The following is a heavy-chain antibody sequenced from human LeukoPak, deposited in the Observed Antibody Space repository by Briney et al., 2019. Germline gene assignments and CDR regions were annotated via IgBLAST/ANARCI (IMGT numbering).Heavy chain of an antibody. CDR3: ARDLEWELAFDI. CDR1: GGSINNLY. J-gene: IGHJ3*02. V-gene: IGHV4-59*12. CDR2: FSDSGGT. Sequence: SETLSLTCTVSGGSINNLYWSWIRQSPGKGLEWIGFFSDSGGTNYNSSLQSRVTISLESSKNQFSLKLTSVTVADTAVYYCARDLEWELAFDIWGQGTMVTVSS. D-gene: IGHD1-26*01.